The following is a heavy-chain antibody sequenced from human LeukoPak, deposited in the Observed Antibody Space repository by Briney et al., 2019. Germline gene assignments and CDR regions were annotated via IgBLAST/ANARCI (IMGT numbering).Heavy chain of an antibody. J-gene: IGHJ4*02. Sequence: ASVKVSCKVSGYTLTELSMHWVRQAPGKGLEWMGGFDPEDGETIYAQKFQGRVTMTEDTSTDTAYMELRSLRSDDTAVYYCARGDYVWGSYRNPVDYWGQGTLVTVSS. CDR2: FDPEDGET. CDR1: GYTLTELS. D-gene: IGHD3-16*02. CDR3: ARGDYVWGSYRNPVDY. V-gene: IGHV1-24*01.